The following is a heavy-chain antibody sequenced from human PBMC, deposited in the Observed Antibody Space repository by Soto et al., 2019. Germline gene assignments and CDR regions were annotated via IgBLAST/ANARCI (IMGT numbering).Heavy chain of an antibody. D-gene: IGHD4-17*01. CDR2: ISGSGGST. J-gene: IGHJ4*02. CDR1: GFTFSSYA. V-gene: IGHV3-23*01. CDR3: ARDGPHYGDYEFLYY. Sequence: GGSLRLSCAASGFTFSSYAMSWVRQAPGKGLEWVSAISGSGGSTYYADSVKGRFTISRDNAKNSLYLQMNSLRAEDTAVYYCARDGPHYGDYEFLYYWGQGTLVTVSS.